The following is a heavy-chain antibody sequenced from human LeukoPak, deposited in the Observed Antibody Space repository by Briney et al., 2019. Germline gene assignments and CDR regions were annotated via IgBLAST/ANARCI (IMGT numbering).Heavy chain of an antibody. Sequence: GGSLRLSCAASGFTFTSYWMSWVRQAPGKGLEWVASIKQDGSEMYYVDSAEGRFTISRDIAKNSLFLQMSSLRAEDTAVYYCARDYSNAWNYFDNWGQGTLVTVSS. V-gene: IGHV3-7*04. J-gene: IGHJ4*02. CDR3: ARDYSNAWNYFDN. CDR2: IKQDGSEM. D-gene: IGHD6-19*01. CDR1: GFTFTSYW.